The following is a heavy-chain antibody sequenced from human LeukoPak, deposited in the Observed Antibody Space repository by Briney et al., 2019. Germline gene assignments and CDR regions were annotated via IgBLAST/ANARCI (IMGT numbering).Heavy chain of an antibody. Sequence: GTSLRLSCTASGFIFSTHAFHWVRQAPGKGPEWMAFITYDGSNTYFADSVKGRFTLSRDNSKNALYLQMNSLRPADTAVYYCARPGGYAFDIWGQGTMVTVSS. V-gene: IGHV3-30*04. D-gene: IGHD3-10*01. J-gene: IGHJ3*02. CDR2: ITYDGSNT. CDR3: ARPGGYAFDI. CDR1: GFIFSTHA.